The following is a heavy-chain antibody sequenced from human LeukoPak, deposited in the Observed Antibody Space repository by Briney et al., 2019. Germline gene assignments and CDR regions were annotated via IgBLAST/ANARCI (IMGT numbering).Heavy chain of an antibody. CDR1: GGTFSGYA. D-gene: IGHD4-11*01. V-gene: IGHV1-69*05. J-gene: IGHJ5*02. Sequence: ASVKVSCKASGGTFSGYAISWVRQAPGQGLEWMGRIIPIFGTANYAQKFQDRVTITTDESTSTAYMELSSLRSEDTAVYYCARDLEGWDYSPGNWFDPWGQGTLVTVSS. CDR3: ARDLEGWDYSPGNWFDP. CDR2: IIPIFGTA.